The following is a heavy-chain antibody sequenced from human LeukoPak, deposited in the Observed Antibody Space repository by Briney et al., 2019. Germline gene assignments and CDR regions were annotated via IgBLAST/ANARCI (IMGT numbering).Heavy chain of an antibody. CDR1: GFIFSDYY. V-gene: IGHV3-11*04. Sequence: PGGSLRLSCAASGFIFSDYYMSWIRQAPGKGLEWVSYISSSDSTIYYADSVKGRFTISRDNAKNSLYLQMNSLRAGDTAVYYCASAYGDYLYFDYWGQGTLVTVSS. CDR2: ISSSDSTI. CDR3: ASAYGDYLYFDY. J-gene: IGHJ4*02. D-gene: IGHD4-17*01.